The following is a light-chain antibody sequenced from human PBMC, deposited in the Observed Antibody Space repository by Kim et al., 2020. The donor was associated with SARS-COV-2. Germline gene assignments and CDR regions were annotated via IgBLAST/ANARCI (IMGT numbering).Light chain of an antibody. CDR1: QSVSSN. Sequence: EIVMTQSPATLSVSPGERATLSCRARQSVSSNLAWYQQKPGQAPRLLIYGASTRATGIPARFSGSGSGTEFTLTISSLQSEDFAVYYCQQYNNWPPMYTFGQGTKLEI. CDR2: GAS. J-gene: IGKJ2*01. V-gene: IGKV3-15*01. CDR3: QQYNNWPPMYT.